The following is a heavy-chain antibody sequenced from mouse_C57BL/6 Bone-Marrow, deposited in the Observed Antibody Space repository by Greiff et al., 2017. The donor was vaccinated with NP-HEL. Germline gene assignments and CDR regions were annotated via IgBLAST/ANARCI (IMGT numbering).Heavy chain of an antibody. CDR3: ASPYTITTVEDWYFDV. CDR1: GFTFTDYY. V-gene: IGHV7-3*01. CDR2: IRNKANGYTT. J-gene: IGHJ1*03. Sequence: EVNVVESGGGLVQPGGSLSLSCAASGFTFTDYYMSWVRQPPGKALEWLGFIRNKANGYTTEYSASVKGRFTISRDNSQSILYLQMNALRAEDSATYYCASPYTITTVEDWYFDVWGTGTTVTVSS. D-gene: IGHD1-1*01.